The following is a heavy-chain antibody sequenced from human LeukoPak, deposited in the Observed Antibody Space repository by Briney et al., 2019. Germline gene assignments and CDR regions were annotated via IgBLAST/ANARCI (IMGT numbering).Heavy chain of an antibody. D-gene: IGHD4-23*01. J-gene: IGHJ4*02. CDR2: INPNSGGT. V-gene: IGHV1-2*02. Sequence: GASVKVSCKASGYTFTDHYMHWVRQAPGQGLEGVGWINPNSGGTNYAQKFQGRVTMTRDTSINTAYMEVSRLRYDDTAVYYCASIGGTSLEYWGQGTLVTVSS. CDR3: ASIGGTSLEY. CDR1: GYTFTDHY.